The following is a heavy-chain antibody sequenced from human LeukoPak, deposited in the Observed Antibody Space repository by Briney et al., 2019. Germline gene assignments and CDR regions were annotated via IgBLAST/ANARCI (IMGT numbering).Heavy chain of an antibody. CDR2: MNPNSGNT. CDR1: GYTFTSYD. D-gene: IGHD4-23*01. V-gene: IGHV1-8*01. Sequence: ASVKVSCKASGYTFTSYDINWVRQATGQGLEWMGWMNPNSGNTGYAQKFQGRVTMTRNTSISTAYMELSSLRSEDTAVYYCASQGGGNQDNYYYYYMDVWGKGTTVTVSS. CDR3: ASQGGGNQDNYYYYYMDV. J-gene: IGHJ6*03.